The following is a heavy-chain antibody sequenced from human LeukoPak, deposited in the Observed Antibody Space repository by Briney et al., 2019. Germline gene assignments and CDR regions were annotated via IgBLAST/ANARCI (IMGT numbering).Heavy chain of an antibody. J-gene: IGHJ4*02. CDR2: ISSSGSTI. CDR3: ARVGDIVVVPAAPPVDY. D-gene: IGHD2-2*01. Sequence: GGSLRLSCAASGFTFSDYYMSWIRQAPGKGLEWVSYISSSGSTIYYADSVKGRFTISRDNAKNSLYLRMNSLRAEDTAVYYCARVGDIVVVPAAPPVDYWGQGTLVTVSS. V-gene: IGHV3-11*01. CDR1: GFTFSDYY.